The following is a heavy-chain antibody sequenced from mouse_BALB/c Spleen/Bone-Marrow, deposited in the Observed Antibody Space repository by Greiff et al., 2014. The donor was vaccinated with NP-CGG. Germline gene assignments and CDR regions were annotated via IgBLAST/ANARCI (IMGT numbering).Heavy chain of an antibody. CDR2: ISSGVSNT. CDR3: ARHQRYYAMDY. CDR1: GFTFSSYG. Sequence: DVMLVEPGGDLVKPGGSLKLSCAASGFTFSSYGMSWGRQTPDKRLEWVATISSGVSNTYYPDSVKGRFTISRDNAKNTLYLQMSSLKSEDTAMYYCARHQRYYAMDYWGQGTSVTVSS. V-gene: IGHV5-6*02. J-gene: IGHJ4*01.